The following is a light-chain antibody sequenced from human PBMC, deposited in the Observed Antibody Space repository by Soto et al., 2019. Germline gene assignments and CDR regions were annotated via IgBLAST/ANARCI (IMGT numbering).Light chain of an antibody. CDR3: GSYTSAHTLEGIV. CDR2: EVS. J-gene: IGLJ2*01. V-gene: IGLV2-14*01. CDR1: SRDVGAYDY. Sequence: QSALTQPASVSGSPGQSITISCTGTSRDVGAYDYVSWYLQYPDKAPQLLIYEVSHRPSGISSRFSGSKSGTTASLTISRLQTEDEAHYFCGSYTSAHTLEGIVFGGGTKVTVL.